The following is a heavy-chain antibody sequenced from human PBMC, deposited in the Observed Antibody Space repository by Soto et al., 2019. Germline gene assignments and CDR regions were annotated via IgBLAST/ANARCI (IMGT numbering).Heavy chain of an antibody. CDR1: GFSFVNYA. Sequence: GWSLRLSCAASGFSFVNYAMSWVRQAPGKGLEWVSAISGSGGSTYYADSVKGRFTISRDNSKNTLYLQMNSLRAEDTAVYYCASPRITMIVPYYFDYWGQGTLVTVSS. D-gene: IGHD3-22*01. V-gene: IGHV3-23*01. CDR2: ISGSGGST. CDR3: ASPRITMIVPYYFDY. J-gene: IGHJ4*02.